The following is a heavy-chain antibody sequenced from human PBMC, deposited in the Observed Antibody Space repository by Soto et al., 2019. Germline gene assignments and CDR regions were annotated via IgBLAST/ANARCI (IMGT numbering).Heavy chain of an antibody. J-gene: IGHJ3*02. CDR3: ARWSGYYGSEGAFDI. D-gene: IGHD3-10*01. CDR2: ISYDGSNK. V-gene: IGHV3-30-3*01. Sequence: QVQLVESGGGVVQPGRSLRLSCAASGFTFSSYAMHWVRQAPGKGLEWVAVISYDGSNKYYADSVKGRFTISRDNSKNTLYQHMNSLRDEDTAVYYCARWSGYYGSEGAFDIWGQGTMVTVSS. CDR1: GFTFSSYA.